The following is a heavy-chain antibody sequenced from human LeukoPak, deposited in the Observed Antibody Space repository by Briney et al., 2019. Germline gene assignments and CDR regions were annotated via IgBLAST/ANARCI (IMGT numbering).Heavy chain of an antibody. CDR1: GSTFKTNR. D-gene: IGHD1-26*01. Sequence: GGSLRLSCTASGSTFKTNRMTWVRRPQGRGLEWVASMKDDGNEIQYVDSVKGRFTISRDNAKNSLYLQMNNLRAEDTAVYYCARNRATNDYWGQGTLVTVSS. CDR3: ARNRATNDY. V-gene: IGHV3-7*01. J-gene: IGHJ4*02. CDR2: MKDDGNEI.